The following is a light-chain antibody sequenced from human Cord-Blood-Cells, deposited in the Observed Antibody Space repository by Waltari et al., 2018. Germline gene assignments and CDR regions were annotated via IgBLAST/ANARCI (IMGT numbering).Light chain of an antibody. CDR2: QDS. CDR3: QAWDSSTVV. CDR1: KLGDKY. V-gene: IGLV3-1*01. J-gene: IGLJ2*01. Sequence: SYELTQPPSVSVSPGQTASITCSGDKLGDKYACWYQQKPGQSPVLVIYQDSKRPSVLPGRFSGSNSGNTATLTISGTQAMDEADYYCQAWDSSTVVFGGGTKLTVL.